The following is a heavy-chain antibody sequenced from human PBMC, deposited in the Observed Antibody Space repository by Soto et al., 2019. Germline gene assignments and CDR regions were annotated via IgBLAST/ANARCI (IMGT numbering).Heavy chain of an antibody. D-gene: IGHD3-3*01. V-gene: IGHV3-33*01. Sequence: HPGGSLRLSCAASGFIFSRHAMHWVRQAPGKGLEWVGLISYDVRNKNYADSVKGRFTISRDSSKNTLYLQMNSLRAEDTAVYYCARSANYNFWDGHSDYYFDYWGQGTLVTVSS. CDR2: ISYDVRNK. J-gene: IGHJ4*02. CDR3: ARSANYNFWDGHSDYYFDY. CDR1: GFIFSRHA.